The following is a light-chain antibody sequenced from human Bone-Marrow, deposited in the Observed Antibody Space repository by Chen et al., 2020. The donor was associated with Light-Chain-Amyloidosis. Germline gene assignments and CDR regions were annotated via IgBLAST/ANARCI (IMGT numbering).Light chain of an antibody. CDR3: QLWDSSSDHYV. Sequence: SYVVTQPPSVSVTPGQTARIPCGGNNIGSKSVNWYQQKPGQAPVLVVYDDTERPSGIPERISGSNSGNTATLTINRVEAGDEADYYCQLWDSSSDHYVFATGTKLTVL. CDR2: DDT. V-gene: IGLV3-21*02. J-gene: IGLJ1*01. CDR1: NIGSKS.